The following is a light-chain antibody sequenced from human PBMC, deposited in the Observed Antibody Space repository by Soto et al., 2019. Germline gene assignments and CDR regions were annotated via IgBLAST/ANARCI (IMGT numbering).Light chain of an antibody. CDR1: QIITTW. CDR3: QQYNDYWT. J-gene: IGKJ1*01. CDR2: DAS. Sequence: DVQMTQSPSTLSASVGDRVVITCRASQIITTWLAWYQQKPGKAPKLLIYDASSLESGVPSRFSGIGSGTEFTLTISRLQPDDFATYYCQQYNDYWTFGQGTKVDIK. V-gene: IGKV1-5*01.